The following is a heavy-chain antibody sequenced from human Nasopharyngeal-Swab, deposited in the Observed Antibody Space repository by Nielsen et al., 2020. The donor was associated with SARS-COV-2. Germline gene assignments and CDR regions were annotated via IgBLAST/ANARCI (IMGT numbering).Heavy chain of an antibody. D-gene: IGHD4-17*01. J-gene: IGHJ4*02. CDR3: ARGYGDYDY. CDR2: INHSGST. V-gene: IGHV4-34*01. Sequence: WIRQPPGKGLERIGEINHSGSTNYNPSLKNRVTISVDTSKNQFSLKLSSVTAADTAVYYCARGYGDYDYWGQGTLVTVSS.